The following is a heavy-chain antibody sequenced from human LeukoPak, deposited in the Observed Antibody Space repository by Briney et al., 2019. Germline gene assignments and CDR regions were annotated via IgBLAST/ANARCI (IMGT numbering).Heavy chain of an antibody. V-gene: IGHV1-8*01. CDR3: AREAYSSSSGPRGNWFDP. J-gene: IGHJ5*02. Sequence: ASVKVSCKTSGYTFTRYDINWVPQATGPGLEWMGWMNPNSGDTGYAQKFQGRVTLTRNTSINTAYMELSSLRSEDTAVYFCAREAYSSSSGPRGNWFDPWGQGTLVTVSS. D-gene: IGHD6-6*01. CDR2: MNPNSGDT. CDR1: GYTFTRYD.